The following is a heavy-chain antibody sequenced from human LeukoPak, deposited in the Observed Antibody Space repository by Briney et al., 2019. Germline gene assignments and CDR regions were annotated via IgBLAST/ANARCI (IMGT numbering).Heavy chain of an antibody. CDR1: GFTVSSNY. V-gene: IGHV3-53*01. J-gene: IGHJ4*02. Sequence: GGSLRLSCAASGFTVSSNYMSWVRQAPGKGLEWVSVIYSGGSTYYADSVKGRFTISRDNSKNTLYLQMNSLRAEDTAVYYCAKDATIDFWSGYYEGAYYFDYWGQGTLVTVSS. CDR2: IYSGGST. CDR3: AKDATIDFWSGYYEGAYYFDY. D-gene: IGHD3-3*01.